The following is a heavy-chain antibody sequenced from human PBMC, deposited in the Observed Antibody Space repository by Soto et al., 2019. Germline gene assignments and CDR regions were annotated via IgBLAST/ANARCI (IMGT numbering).Heavy chain of an antibody. D-gene: IGHD3-9*01. CDR2: VYNTGVT. CDR1: GDSISSGDYY. J-gene: IGHJ4*02. Sequence: SETLSLTCTVSGDSISSGDYYWSWIRQPPGKGLEWIGYVYNTGVTYYNPSLKSRITMSVDTSKNQFSLKLSSVTAADTAVYYCARAYLRYFDRFDYWGQGSQVTVSS. V-gene: IGHV4-30-4*01. CDR3: ARAYLRYFDRFDY.